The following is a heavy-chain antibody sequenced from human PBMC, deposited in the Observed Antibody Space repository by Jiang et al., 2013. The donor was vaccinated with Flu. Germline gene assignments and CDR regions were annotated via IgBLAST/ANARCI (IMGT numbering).Heavy chain of an antibody. V-gene: IGHV1-69*04. CDR1: GGTFSSYV. CDR3: AREREDRNLVGGNWFDP. D-gene: IGHD2-8*02. Sequence: GAEVKKPGSSVKVSCKASGGTFSSYVFSWVRQAPGQGLEWMGRIIPLLGTTNYEQKFQGRVTIIADKSTRTVYMELTSLRSDDTALYYCAREREDRNLVGGNWFDPWGQG. CDR2: IIPLLGTT. J-gene: IGHJ5*02.